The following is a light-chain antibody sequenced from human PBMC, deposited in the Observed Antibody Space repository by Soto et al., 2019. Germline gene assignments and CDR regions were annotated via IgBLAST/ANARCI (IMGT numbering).Light chain of an antibody. CDR2: GAS. J-gene: IGKJ1*01. V-gene: IGKV3-20*01. CDR3: QQYGSLPQT. CDR1: QSVSSSY. Sequence: EIVLTQSPGTLSLSPGERATLSCRTSQSVSSSYLAWYQQKPGQAPRLLIYGASSRATGIPGRFSGSGSGTDFTLTISRLEPEDFAVYYCQQYGSLPQTFGQGTKVDIK.